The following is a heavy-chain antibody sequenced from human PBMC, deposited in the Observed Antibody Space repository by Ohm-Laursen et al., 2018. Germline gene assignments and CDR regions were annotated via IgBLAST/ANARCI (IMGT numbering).Heavy chain of an antibody. J-gene: IGHJ3*02. V-gene: IGHV4-39*01. D-gene: IGHD1-26*01. CDR3: ARQVGAAHDAFDI. Sequence: TLSLTCTVSGGSISSSSYYWGWIRQPPGKGLEWIGSIYYSGSTYYNPSLKSRVTIPVDTSKNQFSLKLSSVTAADTAVYYCARQVGAAHDAFDIWGQGTMVTVSS. CDR2: IYYSGST. CDR1: GGSISSSSYY.